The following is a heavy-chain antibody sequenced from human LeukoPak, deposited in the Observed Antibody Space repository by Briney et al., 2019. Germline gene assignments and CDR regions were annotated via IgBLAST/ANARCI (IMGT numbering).Heavy chain of an antibody. CDR1: GFTFSGYW. CDR3: AKEPLSIVGAGDY. V-gene: IGHV3-74*01. D-gene: IGHD1-26*01. Sequence: GGSLRLSCAASGFTFSGYWMHWVRQAPGKGLVWVSRINTVGSSTSYADSVKGRFTISRDNAKNTLYLQMNNLRAEDTAVYYCAKEPLSIVGAGDYWGQGTLVTVSS. CDR2: INTVGSST. J-gene: IGHJ4*02.